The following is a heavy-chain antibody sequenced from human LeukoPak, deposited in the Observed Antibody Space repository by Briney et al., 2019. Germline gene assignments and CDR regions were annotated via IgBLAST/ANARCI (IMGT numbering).Heavy chain of an antibody. J-gene: IGHJ4*02. CDR2: ISSYNGNT. D-gene: IGHD5-12*01. CDR1: GYSFTSYT. Sequence: ASVKVSCKASGYSFTSYTFSWVRQAPGQGLEWMGWISSYNGNTNYAQKLQGRVTMTTVTSTSTAYMELRSLRSDDTAVYYCARDLNRYSGYDSSGYWGQGTLVTVSS. V-gene: IGHV1-18*01. CDR3: ARDLNRYSGYDSSGY.